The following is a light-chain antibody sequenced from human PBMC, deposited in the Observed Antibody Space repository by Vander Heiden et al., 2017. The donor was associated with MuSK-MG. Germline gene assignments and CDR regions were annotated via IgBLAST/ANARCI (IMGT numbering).Light chain of an antibody. V-gene: IGKV1-33*01. CDR2: DAS. J-gene: IGKJ4*01. CDR3: QRDNDLPLT. CDR1: QDISNP. Sequence: DIQMTQSPSSLSASVGDRVTITCQESQDISNPLNWYQQTPGRAPKLLIYDASNLDTGVPSRFSGSASGTDLTFSITVMHPEAIATYSCQRDNDLPLTFGAGTKVEIK.